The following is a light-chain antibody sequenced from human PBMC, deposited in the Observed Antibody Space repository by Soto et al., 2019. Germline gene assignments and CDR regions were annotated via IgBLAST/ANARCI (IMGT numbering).Light chain of an antibody. CDR2: GAS. CDR1: QSVSSSY. Sequence: EIVLTQSPATLSLSPGERATLSCRASQSVSSSYLAWYQQKPGQAPRLLIYGASTRATGIPARFSGSGSGTDFTLTISRLEPEDFAVYYCQQYGSSPPWTFGQGTKVDIK. V-gene: IGKV3-20*01. CDR3: QQYGSSPPWT. J-gene: IGKJ1*01.